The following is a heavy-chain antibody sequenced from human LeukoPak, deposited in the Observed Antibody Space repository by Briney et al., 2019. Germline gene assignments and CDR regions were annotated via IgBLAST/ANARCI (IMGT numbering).Heavy chain of an antibody. Sequence: SQTLSLTCTVSGGSISSGGYSWSWIRQPPGKGLEWIGYIYHSGSTYYNPSLKSRVTISVDRSKNQFSLKLSSVAAADTAVYYCARFTGMTLYGMDVWGQGTTVTVSS. D-gene: IGHD1-14*01. CDR2: IYHSGST. CDR3: ARFTGMTLYGMDV. J-gene: IGHJ6*02. CDR1: GGSISSGGYS. V-gene: IGHV4-30-2*01.